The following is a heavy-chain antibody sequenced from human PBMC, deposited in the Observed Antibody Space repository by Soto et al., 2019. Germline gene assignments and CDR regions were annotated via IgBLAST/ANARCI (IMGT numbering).Heavy chain of an antibody. Sequence: PVGSLRLSCAASGFTFSNYAMHWVRQAPGKGLECVALIWYDGSNKYYADSVKGRFTISRDTSKNTLYLQMNSLRAEDTAVYYCARDLSGPLDYWGQGTLVTVSS. CDR1: GFTFSNYA. V-gene: IGHV3-33*01. D-gene: IGHD3-16*02. CDR2: IWYDGSNK. CDR3: ARDLSGPLDY. J-gene: IGHJ4*02.